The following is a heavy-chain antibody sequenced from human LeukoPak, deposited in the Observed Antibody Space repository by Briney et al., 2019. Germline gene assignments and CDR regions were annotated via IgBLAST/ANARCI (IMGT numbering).Heavy chain of an antibody. D-gene: IGHD3-22*01. J-gene: IGHJ4*02. V-gene: IGHV3-30*02. CDR2: IRYDGSNK. Sequence: GGSLRLSCAASGFTFSSYDMHWVRQAPGKGLEWVAFIRYDGSNKYYADSVKGRFTISRDNSKNTLYLQMNSLRAEDTAVYYCAKDVHPYDGTYYFDYWGQGTLVTVSS. CDR1: GFTFSSYD. CDR3: AKDVHPYDGTYYFDY.